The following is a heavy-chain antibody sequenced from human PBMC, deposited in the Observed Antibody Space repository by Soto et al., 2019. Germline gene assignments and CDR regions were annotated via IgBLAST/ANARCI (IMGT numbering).Heavy chain of an antibody. J-gene: IGHJ6*02. CDR2: INAGNGNT. Sequence: ASVKVSCKASGYTFTSYAMHWVRQAPGQRLEWMGWINAGNGNTKYSQKFQGRVTITRDTSASTAYMELSSLRSEDTAVYYYARYDSSGYYWPYYYYGMDVWGQGTTVTVSS. CDR1: GYTFTSYA. CDR3: ARYDSSGYYWPYYYYGMDV. D-gene: IGHD3-22*01. V-gene: IGHV1-3*01.